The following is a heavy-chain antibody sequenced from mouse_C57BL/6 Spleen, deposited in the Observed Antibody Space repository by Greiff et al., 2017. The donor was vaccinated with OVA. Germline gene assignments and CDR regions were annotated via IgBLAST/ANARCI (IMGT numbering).Heavy chain of an antibody. CDR3: ARHHYYGSSRGYFDV. CDR2: ISSGGSYP. Sequence: VQGVESGGDLVKPGGSLKLSCAASGFTFSSYGMSWVRQTPDKRLEWVATISSGGSYPSSPDSVQGRFTISRDNAKNTLYLQMSSLKSEDTAMYYCARHHYYGSSRGYFDVWGTGTTVTVSS. V-gene: IGHV5-6*01. CDR1: GFTFSSYG. J-gene: IGHJ1*03. D-gene: IGHD1-1*01.